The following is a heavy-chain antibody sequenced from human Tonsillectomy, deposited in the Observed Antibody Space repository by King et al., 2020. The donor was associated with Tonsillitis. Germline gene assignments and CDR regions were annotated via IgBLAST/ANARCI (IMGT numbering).Heavy chain of an antibody. CDR2: INPKSGDA. CDR3: ARGGRRRYNWFDP. J-gene: IGHJ5*02. V-gene: IGHV1-2*02. CDR1: EYTFTDHY. Sequence: QLVQSGAEVKKPGASVKVSCRAFEYTFTDHYMHWVRQAPGQGLECMGWINPKSGDANYAQKFQDRVTMTRDTSISTAYMEMISLRSDDMAVYYCARGGRRRYNWFDPWGQGTLVTVSS. D-gene: IGHD1-1*01.